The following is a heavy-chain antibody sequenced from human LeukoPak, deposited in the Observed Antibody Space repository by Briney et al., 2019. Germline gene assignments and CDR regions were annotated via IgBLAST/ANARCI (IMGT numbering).Heavy chain of an antibody. CDR1: GYTFTSYG. Sequence: GASVKVSCKASGYTFTSYGISWVRQAPGQGLEWMGWISAYNGNTNYAQKLQGRVTMTTDTSTSTAYMELRSLRSDDTAVYYCARDHYCSSTSCYPQNWFDPWGQGTLVTVSS. CDR3: ARDHYCSSTSCYPQNWFDP. V-gene: IGHV1-18*01. J-gene: IGHJ5*02. CDR2: ISAYNGNT. D-gene: IGHD2-2*01.